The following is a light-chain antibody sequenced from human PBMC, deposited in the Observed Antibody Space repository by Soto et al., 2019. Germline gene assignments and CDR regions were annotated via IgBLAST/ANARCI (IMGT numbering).Light chain of an antibody. V-gene: IGLV2-8*01. CDR3: SSYAGRNPHV. Sequence: QSALTQTPSASGSPGQSVTISCTGTSSDVGGYNYVSWYQQHPGKAPKLMIYEVSKRPSGVPDRFSGSKSGNTASLTVSGLQAEDEADYYCSSYAGRNPHVFGTGTKLTVL. CDR1: SSDVGGYNY. J-gene: IGLJ1*01. CDR2: EVS.